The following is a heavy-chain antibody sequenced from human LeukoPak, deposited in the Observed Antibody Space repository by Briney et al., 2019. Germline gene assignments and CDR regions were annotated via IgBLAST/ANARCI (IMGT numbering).Heavy chain of an antibody. CDR3: ARDGAYCGGDCYSSSGYAFDI. D-gene: IGHD2-21*02. V-gene: IGHV1-69*13. Sequence: ASVKVSCKASGGTFSSYAISWVRQAPGQGLEWMGGIIPIFGTANYAQKFQGRVTITADESTSTAYMELSSLRSEDTAVYYCARDGAYCGGDCYSSSGYAFDIWGQGTMVTVSS. CDR2: IIPIFGTA. J-gene: IGHJ3*02. CDR1: GGTFSSYA.